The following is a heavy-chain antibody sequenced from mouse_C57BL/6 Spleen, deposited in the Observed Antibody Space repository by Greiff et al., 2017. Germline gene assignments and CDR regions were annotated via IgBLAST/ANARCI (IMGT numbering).Heavy chain of an antibody. CDR3: TYGNYGIFFAY. D-gene: IGHD2-1*01. CDR1: GFTFSNYW. Sequence: EVKLMESGGGLVQPGGSMKLSCVASGFTFSNYWMNWVRQSPEKGLEWVAQIRLKSDNYATHYAESVKGRFTISRDDSKSSVYLQMNNLRAEDTGIYYCTYGNYGIFFAYWGQGTLVTVSA. CDR2: IRLKSDNYAT. V-gene: IGHV6-3*01. J-gene: IGHJ3*01.